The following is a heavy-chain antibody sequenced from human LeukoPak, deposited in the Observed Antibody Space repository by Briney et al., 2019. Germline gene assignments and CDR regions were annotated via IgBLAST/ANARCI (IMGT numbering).Heavy chain of an antibody. V-gene: IGHV1-46*01. J-gene: IGHJ5*02. D-gene: IGHD5-24*01. Sequence: ASVKVSCKAFGYTFTSNYMHWVRQAPGQGPEWMGVISPSGGSTTYAQKFQGRVTLTRDISTSTDYLELSSLRAEEPPVYYCARDNSVRDEAWWCNPGGRGTLVTVSS. CDR1: GYTFTSNY. CDR3: ARDNSVRDEAWWCNP. CDR2: ISPSGGST.